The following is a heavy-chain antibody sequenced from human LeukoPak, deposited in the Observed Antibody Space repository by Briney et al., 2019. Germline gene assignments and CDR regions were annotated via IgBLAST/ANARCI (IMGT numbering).Heavy chain of an antibody. Sequence: GGSLRLSCAASGFTVSSSYMSWVRQAPGKGLEWVSVIYSGGSTYYADSVKGRFTISRDSSENTLYLQMNSLRAEDTAVYYCTVGMDVWGQGTTVTVSS. J-gene: IGHJ6*02. V-gene: IGHV3-53*01. CDR2: IYSGGST. CDR1: GFTVSSSY. CDR3: TVGMDV.